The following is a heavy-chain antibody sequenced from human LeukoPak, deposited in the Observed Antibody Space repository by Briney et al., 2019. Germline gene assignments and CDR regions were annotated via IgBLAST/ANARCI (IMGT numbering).Heavy chain of an antibody. CDR2: INSDGSST. CDR1: GFTFSSYW. J-gene: IGHJ4*02. V-gene: IGHV3-74*01. D-gene: IGHD5-18*01. Sequence: GGSLRLSCAASGFTFSSYWMHWVRQAPGKGLVWVSRINSDGSSTSYADSVKGRFTISRDNAKNTLYLQMNSLRAEDTAVYYCARSPGGYSYGQSDYWGQGILVTVSS. CDR3: ARSPGGYSYGQSDY.